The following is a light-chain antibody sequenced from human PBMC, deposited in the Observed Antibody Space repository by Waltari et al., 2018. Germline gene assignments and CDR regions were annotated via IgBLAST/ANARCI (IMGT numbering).Light chain of an antibody. CDR3: SSYTSSSNVV. J-gene: IGLJ2*01. Sequence: QSALTQPASVSGSPGPSITISCTGTSSDVGGYNYASWYPQHPGKAPKLMIYDVSKRPSGVSNRFSGSKSGNTASLTISGLQAEDEADYYCSSYTSSSNVVFGGGTKLTVL. V-gene: IGLV2-14*01. CDR1: SSDVGGYNY. CDR2: DVS.